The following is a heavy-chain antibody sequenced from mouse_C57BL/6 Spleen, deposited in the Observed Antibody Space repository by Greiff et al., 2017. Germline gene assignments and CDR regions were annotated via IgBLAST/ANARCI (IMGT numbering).Heavy chain of an antibody. Sequence: QVQLQQSGAELVKPGASVKLSCKASGYTFTSYWMHWVKQRPGQGLEWIGMIHPNSGSTNYNEKFKSKATLTVDKSSSTAYMQLSSLTSEDSAVYYCARPYYGSSYWYFDVWGTGTTVTVSS. V-gene: IGHV1-64*01. D-gene: IGHD1-1*01. CDR1: GYTFTSYW. CDR2: IHPNSGST. J-gene: IGHJ1*03. CDR3: ARPYYGSSYWYFDV.